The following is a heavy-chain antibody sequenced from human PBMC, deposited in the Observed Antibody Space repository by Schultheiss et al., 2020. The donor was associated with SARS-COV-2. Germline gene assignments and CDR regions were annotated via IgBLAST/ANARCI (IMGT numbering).Heavy chain of an antibody. J-gene: IGHJ6*02. CDR2: IYYSGST. D-gene: IGHD3-3*01. Sequence: SETLSLTCNVSGDSMSSGGYYWNWIRQHPGKGLEWIGYIYYSGSTNYNPSLKSRVTISVDTSKNQFSLKLSSVTAADTAVYYCARGTSRLRFLEWGGAYYYGMDVWGQGTTVTVSS. CDR1: GDSMSSGGYY. CDR3: ARGTSRLRFLEWGGAYYYGMDV. V-gene: IGHV4-61*08.